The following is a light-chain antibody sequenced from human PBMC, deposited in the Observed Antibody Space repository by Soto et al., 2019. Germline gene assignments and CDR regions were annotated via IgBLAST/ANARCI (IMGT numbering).Light chain of an antibody. Sequence: QSALTQPASVSGSPGQSIAISCTGTSGDVGAYDFVSWHQQHPGKAPKLMIYDVSRRPSGVSDRFSGSKSGNTASLIISGLQAEDEADYYCSSFTGGSTSYVFRTGTKLTVL. J-gene: IGLJ1*01. CDR3: SSFTGGSTSYV. CDR2: DVS. CDR1: SGDVGAYDF. V-gene: IGLV2-14*01.